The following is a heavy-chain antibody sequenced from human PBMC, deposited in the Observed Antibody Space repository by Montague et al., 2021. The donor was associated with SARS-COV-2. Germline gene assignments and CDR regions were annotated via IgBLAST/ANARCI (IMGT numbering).Heavy chain of an antibody. CDR3: ARHRANAGSFDI. CDR2: VHYTGTT. V-gene: IGHV4-39*01. CDR1: GGTVGSSNFY. Sequence: SETLSLTCTVSGGTVGSSNFYWGWIRQPPGKGLEWIGSVHYTGTTSYNASLKSRLTISVDTSENQFSLKMTSVTASDTAVYYCARHRANAGSFDIWGQGTMVTVSS. D-gene: IGHD1-1*01. J-gene: IGHJ3*02.